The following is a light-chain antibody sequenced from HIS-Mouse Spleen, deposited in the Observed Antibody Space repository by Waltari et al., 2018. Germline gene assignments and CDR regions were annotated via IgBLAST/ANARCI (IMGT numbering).Light chain of an antibody. CDR3: SSYTSSSFNVV. CDR2: LGS. Sequence: DIVMTQSPLYLPVTPGEPSSISCRSSQSLLHSNGSNYLDWYLQKPGQSPQLLIYLGSNRASGVPDRFSGSGSGTDFTLKISRVEAEDEADYYCSSYTSSSFNVVFGGGTK. V-gene: IGKV2-28*01. CDR1: QSLLHSNGSNY. J-gene: IGKJ4*01.